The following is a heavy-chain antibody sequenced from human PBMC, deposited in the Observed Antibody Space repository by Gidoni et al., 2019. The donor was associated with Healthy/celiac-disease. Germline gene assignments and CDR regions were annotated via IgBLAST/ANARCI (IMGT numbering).Heavy chain of an antibody. D-gene: IGHD6-6*01. CDR2: INHSGST. J-gene: IGHJ1*01. Sequence: QVQLQQWGAGRLKPSATLSLTCAVYGGSFSGYYGLWIRQPPGKGMEWIGEINHSGSTNYNPSLKSRVTISVETSKNQFSLKLSSVTAADTAVYYCARRSRIAARQGYFQHWGQGTLVTVSS. V-gene: IGHV4-34*01. CDR3: ARRSRIAARQGYFQH. CDR1: GGSFSGYY.